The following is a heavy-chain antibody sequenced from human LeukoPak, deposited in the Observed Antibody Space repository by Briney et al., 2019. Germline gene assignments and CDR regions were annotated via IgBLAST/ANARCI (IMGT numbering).Heavy chain of an antibody. Sequence: PGGSLRLSCAASGFTFSSYAMSWVRQAPGKGLEWVSAISGSGGSTYYADSVKGRFTISRDNSKNTLYLQMNSLRAEDTAVYYCAKDGRLSQCNWNDRYFDYWGQGTLVTVSS. CDR2: ISGSGGST. V-gene: IGHV3-23*01. D-gene: IGHD1-20*01. CDR1: GFTFSSYA. CDR3: AKDGRLSQCNWNDRYFDY. J-gene: IGHJ4*02.